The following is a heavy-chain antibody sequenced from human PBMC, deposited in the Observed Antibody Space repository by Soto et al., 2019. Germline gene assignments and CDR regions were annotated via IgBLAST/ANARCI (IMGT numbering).Heavy chain of an antibody. CDR2: ISSSGGTT. CDR3: ARRRAARTYYYYALDV. Sequence: EVQLVESGGALVQPGGSLRLSCVGTGFTLSLYGMNWVRQAPGQGLEWVAYISSSGGTTQYTPSVKGRFTISRDNARNSMSLQMSNLRDEDTALYFCARRRAARTYYYYALDVWGQGTTVTVSS. J-gene: IGHJ6*02. V-gene: IGHV3-48*02. CDR1: GFTLSLYG. D-gene: IGHD6-6*01.